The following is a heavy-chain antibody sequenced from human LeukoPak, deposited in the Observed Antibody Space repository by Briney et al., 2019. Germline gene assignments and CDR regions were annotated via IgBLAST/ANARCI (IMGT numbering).Heavy chain of an antibody. CDR1: GFTSHDYA. V-gene: IGHV3-23*01. Sequence: PGGSLRLSCAASGFTSHDYAMGWVRQAPGKGLEWLSVISGTGGSTNYADSVKGRFTISRDNSKKTLYLQMNSLRAEDTAVYYCAKEPNLSIATSGMYFDYWGQGTLVTVSS. D-gene: IGHD6-13*01. CDR3: AKEPNLSIATSGMYFDY. CDR2: ISGTGGST. J-gene: IGHJ4*02.